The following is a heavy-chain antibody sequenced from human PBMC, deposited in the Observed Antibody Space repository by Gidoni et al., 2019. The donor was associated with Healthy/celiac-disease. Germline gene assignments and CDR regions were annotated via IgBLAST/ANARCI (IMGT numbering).Heavy chain of an antibody. Sequence: QVQLVESGGGVVQPGRSLRLSCAASGFTFSSYGMHWVRQAPGKGLEWVAVISYDGSNKYYADSVKGRFTISRDNFKNTLYLQMNSLRAEDTAVYYCAKGIHLLEWLLSDGMDVWGKGTTVTVSS. D-gene: IGHD3-3*01. V-gene: IGHV3-30*18. CDR2: ISYDGSNK. CDR1: GFTFSSYG. CDR3: AKGIHLLEWLLSDGMDV. J-gene: IGHJ6*04.